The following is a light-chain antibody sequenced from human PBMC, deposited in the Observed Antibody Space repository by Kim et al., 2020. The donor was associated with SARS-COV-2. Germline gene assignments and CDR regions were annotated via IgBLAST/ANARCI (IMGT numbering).Light chain of an antibody. Sequence: RGERPILPFMAGQGVRVTYLSWYQQKPGQSPRLLIYVASSMATGIPDRFSCSGSGTDFTLTISRLEPEDFAVYYCQQYGSSPQYTFGQGTKLEI. CDR3: QQYGSSPQYT. CDR2: VAS. CDR1: QGVRVTY. J-gene: IGKJ2*01. V-gene: IGKV3-20*01.